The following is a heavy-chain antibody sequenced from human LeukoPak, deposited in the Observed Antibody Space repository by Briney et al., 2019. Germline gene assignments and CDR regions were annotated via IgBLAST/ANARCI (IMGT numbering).Heavy chain of an antibody. CDR1: GGTFSSYA. D-gene: IGHD2-2*01. J-gene: IGHJ3*02. V-gene: IGHV1-69*13. CDR3: AREVVVVPAATHLKGAAFDI. Sequence: GASVKVSCKASGGTFSSYAISWVRQAPGQGLEWMGVIIPIFGTANYAQKFQGRVTITADESTSTAYMELSSLRSEDTAVYYCAREVVVVPAATHLKGAAFDIRGQGTMVTVSS. CDR2: IIPIFGTA.